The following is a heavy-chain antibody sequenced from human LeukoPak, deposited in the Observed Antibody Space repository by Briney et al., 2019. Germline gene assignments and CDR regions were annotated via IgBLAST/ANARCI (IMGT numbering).Heavy chain of an antibody. J-gene: IGHJ4*02. D-gene: IGHD2-15*01. CDR2: IKPDGTEK. CDR3: ARIGSEEYCTGGRCYSDYFDY. CDR1: GFTVNSNY. Sequence: GGSLRLSCAASGFTVNSNYMSWVRQAPGKGLEWVANIKPDGTEKYYVDSVKGRFTISRDNTKNSLYLEMHSLRGEDTAVYYCARIGSEEYCTGGRCYSDYFDYWGQGTLVTVSS. V-gene: IGHV3-7*01.